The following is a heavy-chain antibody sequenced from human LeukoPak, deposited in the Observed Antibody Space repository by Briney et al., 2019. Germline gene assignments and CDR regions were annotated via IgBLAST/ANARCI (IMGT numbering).Heavy chain of an antibody. V-gene: IGHV4-34*01. CDR2: INHSGST. D-gene: IGHD5-18*01. CDR3: ARARSTAMVRRKNYFDY. J-gene: IGHJ4*02. Sequence: SETLSLTFAVYGGSFSGYYWSWIRQPPGKGLEWIGEINHSGSTNYNPSLKSRVTISVDTSKNQFSLKLSSVTAADTAVYYCARARSTAMVRRKNYFDYWGQGTLVSVSS. CDR1: GGSFSGYY.